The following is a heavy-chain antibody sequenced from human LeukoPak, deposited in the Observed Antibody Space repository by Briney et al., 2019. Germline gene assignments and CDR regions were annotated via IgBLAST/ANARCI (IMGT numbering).Heavy chain of an antibody. CDR1: GYTFTSYY. CDR3: ATQLVVQYYGMDV. CDR2: INPSGGST. V-gene: IGHV1-46*01. J-gene: IGHJ6*02. Sequence: ASVKVSCKASGYTFTSYYMHWVRQAPGQGLEWMGIINPSGGSTSYAQKFQGRVTMTRDTSTSTVYMELSSLRSEDTAVYYCATQLVVQYYGMDVWSQGTTVTVSS. D-gene: IGHD2-15*01.